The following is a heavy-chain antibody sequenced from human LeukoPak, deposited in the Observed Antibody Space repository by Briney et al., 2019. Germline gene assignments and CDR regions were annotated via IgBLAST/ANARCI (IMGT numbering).Heavy chain of an antibody. J-gene: IGHJ4*02. Sequence: GGSLRLSCAASGFTFSSYWMSWVRQAPGKGLEWVANIKQDGSEKYYVDSVKGRFTISRDNAKNSLYLQMNSLRAEDTAVYYCARDALYSSSPLFDYWGQGTLVTVSS. CDR3: ARDALYSSSPLFDY. D-gene: IGHD6-6*01. V-gene: IGHV3-7*01. CDR2: IKQDGSEK. CDR1: GFTFSSYW.